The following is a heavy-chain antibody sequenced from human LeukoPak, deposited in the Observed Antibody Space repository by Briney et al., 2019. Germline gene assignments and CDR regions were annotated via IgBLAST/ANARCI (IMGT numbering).Heavy chain of an antibody. D-gene: IGHD2-15*01. CDR1: GGSISSYY. Sequence: SETLSLTCTVSGGSISSYYWSWIRQPPGKGLEWIGYIYYSGSTNYNPSLKSRVTISVDTSKNQFSLKLSSVIAADTAVYYCARYSRGVGAASDYWGQGTLVTVSS. J-gene: IGHJ4*02. CDR2: IYYSGST. CDR3: ARYSRGVGAASDY. V-gene: IGHV4-59*12.